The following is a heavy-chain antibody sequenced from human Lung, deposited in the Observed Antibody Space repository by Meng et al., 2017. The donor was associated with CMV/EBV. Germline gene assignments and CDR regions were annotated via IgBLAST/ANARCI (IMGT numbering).Heavy chain of an antibody. D-gene: IGHD3-9*01. J-gene: IGHJ3*02. V-gene: IGHV3-21*01. CDR2: ISSSSSYI. CDR3: ARDPDPYYDIFTGYSDDACDI. Sequence: GGSLRLXXAVSGLTSTSYSMNWVRPAPGKGLEWVSSISSSSSYIYYADSVAGRFTISRDNAKNSLYLQMNSLRAEDTAVYYCARDPDPYYDIFTGYSDDACDIWGQGKXVT. CDR1: GLTSTSYS.